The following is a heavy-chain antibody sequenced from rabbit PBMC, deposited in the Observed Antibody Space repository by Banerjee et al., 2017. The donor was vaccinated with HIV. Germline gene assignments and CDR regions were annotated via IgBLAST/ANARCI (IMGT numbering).Heavy chain of an antibody. CDR1: GFSFSVNYY. CDR3: ARGYAPIIGYSRLDL. J-gene: IGHJ3*01. V-gene: IGHV1S45*01. Sequence: QEQLVESGGGLVKPGASLTLTCTASGFSFSVNYYMCWVRQAPGKGLEWIACIYAGSSGSTYYASWAKGRFTISKTSSTTVTLQMSSLTAADTATYFCARGYAPIIGYSRLDLWGPGTLVTVS. D-gene: IGHD7-1*01. CDR2: IYAGSSGST.